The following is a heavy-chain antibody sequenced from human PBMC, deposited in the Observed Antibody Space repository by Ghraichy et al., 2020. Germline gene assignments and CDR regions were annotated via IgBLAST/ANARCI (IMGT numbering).Heavy chain of an antibody. J-gene: IGHJ4*02. CDR2: IYYSGST. V-gene: IGHV4-59*08. Sequence: SETLSLTCTVSGGSISSYYWSWIRQPPGKGLEWIGYIYYSGSTNYNPSLKSRVTISVDTSKNQFSLKLSSVTAADTAVYYCARQSGPDILTGYPYIDYWGQGTLVTVSS. CDR1: GGSISSYY. D-gene: IGHD3-9*01. CDR3: ARQSGPDILTGYPYIDY.